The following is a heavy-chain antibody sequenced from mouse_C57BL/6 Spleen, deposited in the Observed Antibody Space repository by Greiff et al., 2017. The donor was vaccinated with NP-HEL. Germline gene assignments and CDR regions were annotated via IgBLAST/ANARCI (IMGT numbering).Heavy chain of an antibody. D-gene: IGHD1-1*01. V-gene: IGHV5-17*01. Sequence: EVHLVESGGGLVKPGGSLKLSCAASGFTFSDYGMHWVRQAPEKGLEWVAYISSGSSTIYYADTVKGRFTISRDNAKNTLFLQMTSLRSEDTAMYYCASGGYITTVVATDYYAMDYWGQGTSVTVSS. J-gene: IGHJ4*01. CDR1: GFTFSDYG. CDR2: ISSGSSTI. CDR3: ASGGYITTVVATDYYAMDY.